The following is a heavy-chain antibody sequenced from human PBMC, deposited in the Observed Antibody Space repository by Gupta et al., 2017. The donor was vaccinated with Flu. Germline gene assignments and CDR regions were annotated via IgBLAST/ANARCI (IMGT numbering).Heavy chain of an antibody. Sequence: QVQLVQSGAEVKKPGASVKVSCKASGYTFTGYYIHWVRQAPGQGLEWIGGVSPNRDDTNSAQNFQGRVTLTSDTSITTAYMELSGLTADDTAVGYCARDFSYSRRRPYFDFWGQGTMVTVSS. V-gene: IGHV1-2*02. D-gene: IGHD3-16*01. CDR1: GYTFTGYY. J-gene: IGHJ4*02. CDR3: ARDFSYSRRRPYFDF. CDR2: VSPNRDDT.